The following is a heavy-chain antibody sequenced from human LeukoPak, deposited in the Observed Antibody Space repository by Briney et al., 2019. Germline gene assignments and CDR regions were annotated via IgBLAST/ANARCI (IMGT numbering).Heavy chain of an antibody. V-gene: IGHV1-2*02. Sequence: ASVKVSCKASGYTFTGYYMHWVRQAPGQGLEWMGWINPNSGGTNYAQKFQGRVTMTGDTSISTAYMELSRLRSDDTAVYYCARDHGVVPAAISYWGQGTLVTVSS. CDR2: INPNSGGT. CDR1: GYTFTGYY. D-gene: IGHD2-2*02. CDR3: ARDHGVVPAAISY. J-gene: IGHJ4*02.